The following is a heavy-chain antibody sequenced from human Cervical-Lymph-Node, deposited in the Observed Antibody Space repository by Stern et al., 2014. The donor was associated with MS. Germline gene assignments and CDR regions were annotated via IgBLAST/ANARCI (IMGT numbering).Heavy chain of an antibody. V-gene: IGHV1-18*01. CDR3: ARGPYCSSTSCYTNGYYFYGMDV. D-gene: IGHD2-2*02. CDR1: GYTFTSFG. Sequence: QVQLVQSGPEVKKPGASVKVSCKASGYTFTSFGISWVRRAPGQGLEWMGWISGYNGNTNYPQKFQGRVTVTTDTSTSTAHMDLTSLRSDDTAMYYCARGPYCSSTSCYTNGYYFYGMDVWGQGTTVTVSS. J-gene: IGHJ6*02. CDR2: ISGYNGNT.